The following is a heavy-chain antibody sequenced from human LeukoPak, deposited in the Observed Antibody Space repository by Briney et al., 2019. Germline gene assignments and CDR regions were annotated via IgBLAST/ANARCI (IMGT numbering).Heavy chain of an antibody. V-gene: IGHV4-30-4*01. CDR2: IYYSGST. Sequence: SQTLSLTCTVSGGSISSGDYYWSWIRQPPGKGLEWIGYIYYSGSTYYNPSLKSRVTISVDTSKNQFSLKLSSVTAADTAVYYCARDFRLLWFGESTYGMDVWGRGTTVTVSS. D-gene: IGHD3-10*01. CDR1: GGSISSGDYY. J-gene: IGHJ6*02. CDR3: ARDFRLLWFGESTYGMDV.